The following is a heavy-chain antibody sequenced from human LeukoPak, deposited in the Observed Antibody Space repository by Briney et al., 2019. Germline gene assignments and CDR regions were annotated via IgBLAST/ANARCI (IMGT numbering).Heavy chain of an antibody. CDR1: GFTFSSYA. Sequence: GRSLRLSCAASGFTFSSYAMHWVRQAPGKGLEWVAVISYDGSNKYYADSVKGRFTISRDNSKNTLYLQMNSLRAEDTAVYYCARSGYSSATDYWGQGALVTVSS. J-gene: IGHJ4*02. CDR2: ISYDGSNK. CDR3: ARSGYSSATDY. V-gene: IGHV3-30*04. D-gene: IGHD6-19*01.